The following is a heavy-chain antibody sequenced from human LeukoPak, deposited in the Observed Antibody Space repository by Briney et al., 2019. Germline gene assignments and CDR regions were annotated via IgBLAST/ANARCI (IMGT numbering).Heavy chain of an antibody. CDR2: ISSSGTSI. CDR3: ARHTGPYYSSGSYGLHV. V-gene: IGHV3-21*01. Sequence: GGSLRLSCAASGFTFSAYNMNWVRQAPGKGLEWVSSISSSGTSIYYAESSKGRFTISRDNAKNSLYLQMNSLRAEDTAVYYCARHTGPYYSSGSYGLHVWGQGTTVIVSS. J-gene: IGHJ6*02. D-gene: IGHD3-10*01. CDR1: GFTFSAYN.